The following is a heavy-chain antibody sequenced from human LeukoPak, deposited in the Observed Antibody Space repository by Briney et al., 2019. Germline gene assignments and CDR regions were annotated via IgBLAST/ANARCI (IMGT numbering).Heavy chain of an antibody. V-gene: IGHV3-7*01. CDR1: GLTFSSRW. CDR3: ASQSYARFDP. J-gene: IGHJ5*02. CDR2: IQPDGREQ. Sequence: GGSLRLSCAASGLTFSSRWMSWVRQAPGKGLEWLGNIQPDGREQYPVDSVKGRFTISRDNARNSLFLEMNSLRVEDTAVYYCASQSYARFDPWGQGTLVTVSS. D-gene: IGHD3-16*01.